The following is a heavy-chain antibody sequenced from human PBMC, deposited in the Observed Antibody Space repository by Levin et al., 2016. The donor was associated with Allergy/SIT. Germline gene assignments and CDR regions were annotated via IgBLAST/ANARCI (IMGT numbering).Heavy chain of an antibody. V-gene: IGHV3-74*01. Sequence: GESLKISCAASGFTFSSYWMHWVRQAPGKGLVWVSRINSDGSSTSYADSVKGRFTISRDNAKNTLYLQMNSLRAEDTAVYYCARGSNGDYYSMHFWGQGTLVTVSS. J-gene: IGHJ4*02. CDR2: INSDGSST. CDR3: ARGSNGDYYSMHF. D-gene: IGHD2-21*02. CDR1: GFTFSSYW.